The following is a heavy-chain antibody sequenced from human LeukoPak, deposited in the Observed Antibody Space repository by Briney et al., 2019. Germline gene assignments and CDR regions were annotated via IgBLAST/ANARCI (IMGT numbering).Heavy chain of an antibody. D-gene: IGHD6-13*01. CDR1: GESFSGYY. J-gene: IGHJ4*02. Sequence: SETLSLTCAVYGESFSGYYWSWIRQPPGKGLEWIGEVNHSGSTNYNPSLKSRVTISVDTSKNQFSLKLSSVSAADTGVYYCARAEIPAAGVPFDYWGQGTLVTVSS. V-gene: IGHV4-34*01. CDR3: ARAEIPAAGVPFDY. CDR2: VNHSGST.